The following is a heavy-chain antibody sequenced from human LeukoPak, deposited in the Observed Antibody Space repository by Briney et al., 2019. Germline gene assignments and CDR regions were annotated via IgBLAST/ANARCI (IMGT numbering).Heavy chain of an antibody. D-gene: IGHD1-20*01. CDR2: IKQDGSEN. CDR1: GFTFSGYW. J-gene: IGHJ4*02. Sequence: PGGSLRLSCAASGFTFSGYWMSWVRQAPGKGLEWVANIKQDGSENYYVDSVKGRFTISRDNSKNTLYLQMNSLRAEDTAVYYCAKDLTGTPDDLFDYWGQGTLVTVSS. V-gene: IGHV3-7*01. CDR3: AKDLTGTPDDLFDY.